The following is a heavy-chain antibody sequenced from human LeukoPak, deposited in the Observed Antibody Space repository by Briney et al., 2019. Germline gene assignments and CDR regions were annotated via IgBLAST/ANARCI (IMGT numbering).Heavy chain of an antibody. Sequence: GGSLSLSCAASVFTFSSYAMHWVRQSPGKGLEYVSDIRRYGGSTYYANSVKCRFTISRDNSKNTLYLQMGSLRAEDVAVYYCARALGYAPDYYYGMDVWGQGTTVTVSS. CDR2: IRRYGGST. CDR1: VFTFSSYA. V-gene: IGHV3-64*01. CDR3: ARALGYAPDYYYGMDV. J-gene: IGHJ6*02. D-gene: IGHD1-1*01.